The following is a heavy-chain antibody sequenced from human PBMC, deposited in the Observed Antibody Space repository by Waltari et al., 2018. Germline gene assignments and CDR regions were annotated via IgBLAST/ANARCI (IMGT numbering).Heavy chain of an antibody. CDR1: GGSISHYF. V-gene: IGHV4-4*09. Sequence: QVQLQESGPGLVKPSETLALTCNVSGGSISHYFYNWIRQTPGKGLEWIGYIYTSGSTNYNPSLKSRVTISLDTSNNQFSLKLSSVTAADTAVYFCGGGSGWLTDSWGQGTLVTVSS. J-gene: IGHJ4*02. D-gene: IGHD6-19*01. CDR3: GGGSGWLTDS. CDR2: IYTSGST.